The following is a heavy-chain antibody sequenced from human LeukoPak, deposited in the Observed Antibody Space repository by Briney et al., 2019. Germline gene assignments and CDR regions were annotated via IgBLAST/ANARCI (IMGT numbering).Heavy chain of an antibody. J-gene: IGHJ4*02. CDR1: GGSFSGYY. V-gene: IGHV4-34*01. CDR2: INHSGST. Sequence: SETLSLTCAVYGGSFSGYYWSWIRQPPGKGLEWIGEINHSGSTNYNPSLTSRVTISVDTSKNQFSLKLSSVTAADTAVYYCARRYYGSGSYSDWGQGTLVTVSS. D-gene: IGHD3-10*01. CDR3: ARRYYGSGSYSD.